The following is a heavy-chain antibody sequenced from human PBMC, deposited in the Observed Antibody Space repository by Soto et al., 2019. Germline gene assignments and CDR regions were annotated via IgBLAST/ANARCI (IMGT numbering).Heavy chain of an antibody. Sequence: GGSLRLSCAASGFTVTYAWMSWVRQAPGKGLEWVGRIKSKTDGATIEYAAPAKGRFSISRDDSKNTQYLQMESLKTEDTALYYCATDLRRNVLAGQFDYWGQGALVTVSS. CDR1: GFTVTYAW. V-gene: IGHV3-15*01. CDR2: IKSKTDGATI. J-gene: IGHJ4*02. CDR3: ATDLRRNVLAGQFDY. D-gene: IGHD1-1*01.